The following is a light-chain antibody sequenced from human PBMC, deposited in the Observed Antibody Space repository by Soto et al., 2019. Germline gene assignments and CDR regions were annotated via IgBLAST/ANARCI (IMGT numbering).Light chain of an antibody. CDR3: MQDLQSPYT. CDR2: LGS. Sequence: EIVMTQSPPSLTVTPGEPAPISCRSSQMLLHSNGNHFLDWYLQKPGQSQQLLIYLGSYLATGVPDRVSGSGAGTDFTLKITIVEAEDVGIYYCMQDLQSPYTFGHGTTLEIK. CDR1: QMLLHSNGNHF. J-gene: IGKJ2*01. V-gene: IGKV2-28*01.